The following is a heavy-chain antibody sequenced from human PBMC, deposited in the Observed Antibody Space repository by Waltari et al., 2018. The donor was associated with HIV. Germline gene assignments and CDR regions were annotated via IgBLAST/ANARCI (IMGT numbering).Heavy chain of an antibody. V-gene: IGHV3-9*01. J-gene: IGHJ4*02. CDR1: GFTFDDYA. CDR2: ISWNGGTI. Sequence: EVHLVESGGGLVKPGRSLRLSCAASGFTFDDYALHWVRPAPGKGLEWVSGISWNGGTIAYADSVRGRFTISRDNAKNSLYLQMNSLRPEDTALYYCAKDGRFWSTYFYYFDSWGQGTRVTVSS. CDR3: AKDGRFWSTYFYYFDS. D-gene: IGHD3-3*01.